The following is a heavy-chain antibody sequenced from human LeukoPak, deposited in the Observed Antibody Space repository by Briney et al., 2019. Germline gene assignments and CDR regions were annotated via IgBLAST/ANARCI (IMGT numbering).Heavy chain of an antibody. CDR2: ISDGGAIT. CDR3: AKGGRNSEGDY. V-gene: IGHV3-23*01. Sequence: GGSVRLSCAVSGFSFSSYAMTWVRQAPGKGLEWVSAISDGGAITYYADSVKGRFTISRDNSKNTLYLQMNSLRAEDTAVYYCAKGGRNSEGDYWGQGTLVTVFS. CDR1: GFSFSSYA. D-gene: IGHD4-23*01. J-gene: IGHJ4*02.